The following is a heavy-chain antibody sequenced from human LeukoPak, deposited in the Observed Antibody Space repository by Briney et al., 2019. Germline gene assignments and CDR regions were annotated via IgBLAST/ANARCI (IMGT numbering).Heavy chain of an antibody. D-gene: IGHD2-15*01. CDR3: ARDQVVSGFDY. J-gene: IGHJ4*02. Sequence: SETLSLTCTVSGGSISSGGYYWSWIRQHPGKGLEWIGYIYYSGSNYYNPSLKSRVTISVDTSKNQFSLKLSSVTAADTAVYYCARDQVVSGFDYWGQGTLVTVSS. V-gene: IGHV4-31*03. CDR1: GGSISSGGYY. CDR2: IYYSGSN.